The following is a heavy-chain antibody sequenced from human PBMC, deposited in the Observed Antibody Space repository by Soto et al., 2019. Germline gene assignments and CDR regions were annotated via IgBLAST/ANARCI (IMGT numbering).Heavy chain of an antibody. CDR2: IKQDGSDK. CDR1: GFTFSSHW. Sequence: PLGSLILSCAASGFTFSSHWMSWVRQATGKGLEWVADIKQDGSDKYYVDSVKFRFTISRDNSKNSLYLQMNSMIAEDTAVYYCARDNPYYYGMDXWGQGTMVTVS. V-gene: IGHV3-7*03. J-gene: IGHJ6*02. CDR3: ARDNPYYYGMDX.